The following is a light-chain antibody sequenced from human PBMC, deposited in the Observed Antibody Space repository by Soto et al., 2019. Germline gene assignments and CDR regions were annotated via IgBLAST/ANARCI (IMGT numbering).Light chain of an antibody. CDR1: SSDVGGYNY. V-gene: IGLV2-11*01. J-gene: IGLJ1*01. Sequence: QSVLTQPRSVSGSPGQSVAISCTGTSSDVGGYNYVSWYQQHPGKAPKVVIYDVDKRPSGVPDRFSGSKSGNTASLTISDLQAEDEADYYCCSNAGRPDVFGTGTKV. CDR3: CSNAGRPDV. CDR2: DVD.